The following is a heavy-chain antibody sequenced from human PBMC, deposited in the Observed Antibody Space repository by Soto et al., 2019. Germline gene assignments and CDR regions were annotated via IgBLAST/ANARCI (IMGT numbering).Heavy chain of an antibody. V-gene: IGHV1-69*01. D-gene: IGHD2-8*01. CDR3: ASPNRFLRNMVWSRSYFDY. CDR1: GGTFNNYA. CDR2: VIPISGAT. J-gene: IGHJ4*02. Sequence: QVQLVQSGTEVKEPGSSVKVSCKAPGGTFNNYAISWVRQAPGQGLEWMGGVIPISGATNYAQNFQGRVTITADEFTRSADMELSGLRSDDTAVYYCASPNRFLRNMVWSRSYFDYRGQGTLVTVPS.